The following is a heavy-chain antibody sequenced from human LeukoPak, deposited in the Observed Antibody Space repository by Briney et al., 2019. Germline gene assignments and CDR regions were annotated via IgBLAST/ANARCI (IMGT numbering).Heavy chain of an antibody. D-gene: IGHD6-19*01. CDR1: GGSFSGYY. J-gene: IGHJ4*02. CDR2: INHSGSS. CDR3: AGHGRVVAGFDY. Sequence: SETLSLTCAVYGGSFSGYYWSWIRQPPGKGLEWIGEINHSGSSNYNPSLKSRVTISVDTSKNQFSLKLSSVTAADTAVYYCAGHGRVVAGFDYWGQGTLVTVSS. V-gene: IGHV4-34*01.